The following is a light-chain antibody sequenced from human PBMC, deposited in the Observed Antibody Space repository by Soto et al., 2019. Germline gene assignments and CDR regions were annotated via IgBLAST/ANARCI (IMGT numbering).Light chain of an antibody. Sequence: QSVLTQPPSVSGAPRQRVTISCTGSSSNIGAGFDVHWYQQLPGTAPKLIYADSNRPSGVPDRFSGSKSGASASLAITGLQADDEADYYCQSYDSSLRGPIFGGGTKLTVL. CDR3: QSYDSSLRGPI. J-gene: IGLJ2*01. CDR1: SSNIGAGFD. CDR2: ADS. V-gene: IGLV1-40*01.